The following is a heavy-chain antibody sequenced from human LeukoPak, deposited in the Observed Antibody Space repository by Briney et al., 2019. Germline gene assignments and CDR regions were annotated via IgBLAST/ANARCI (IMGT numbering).Heavy chain of an antibody. J-gene: IGHJ4*02. Sequence: PSETLSLTCAVSGYSISSGYYWGWIRQPPGKGLEWIGSIYHSGSTYYNPSLKSRVTISADTSKNQFSLKLSSVTAADTAVYYCAREDYGIDYWGQGTLVTVSS. V-gene: IGHV4-38-2*02. CDR2: IYHSGST. CDR3: AREDYGIDY. CDR1: GYSISSGYY. D-gene: IGHD3-16*01.